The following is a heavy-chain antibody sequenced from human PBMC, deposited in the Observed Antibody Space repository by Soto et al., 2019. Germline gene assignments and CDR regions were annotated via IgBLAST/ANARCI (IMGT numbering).Heavy chain of an antibody. CDR3: ARDSSGWYGYFDY. CDR1: GYTFTSYA. Sequence: ASVKVSCKASGYTFTSYAMHWVRQAPGQRLEWMGWINAGNGNTEYSQKFQGRVTITRDTSASTAYMELSSLRSEDTAVYYCARDSSGWYGYFDYWGQGTLVTVSS. V-gene: IGHV1-3*01. CDR2: INAGNGNT. D-gene: IGHD6-19*01. J-gene: IGHJ4*02.